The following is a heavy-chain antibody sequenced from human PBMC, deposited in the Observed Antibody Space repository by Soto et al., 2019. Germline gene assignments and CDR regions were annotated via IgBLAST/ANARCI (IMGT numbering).Heavy chain of an antibody. Sequence: GGSLRLSCAASGFTFSSYSMNWVRQAPGKGLEWVSYISSSSSTIYYADSVKGRFTISRDNAKNSLYLQMNSLRDEDTAVYYCASWVFGVVTPGDYYYGMDVWGQGTTVTVS. J-gene: IGHJ6*02. CDR3: ASWVFGVVTPGDYYYGMDV. CDR2: ISSSSSTI. D-gene: IGHD3-3*01. V-gene: IGHV3-48*02. CDR1: GFTFSSYS.